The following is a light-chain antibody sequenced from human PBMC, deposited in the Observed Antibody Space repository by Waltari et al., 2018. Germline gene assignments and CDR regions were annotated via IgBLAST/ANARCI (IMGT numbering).Light chain of an antibody. CDR1: HSNIGSNF. CDR3: AAWDDSLSGRV. V-gene: IGLV1-47*01. Sequence: QSVLTQPPSMSGIPGQRVTISCSGSHSNIGSNFVYWYQQFPGTAPQRLIFRNTHRPAGVPDRFSASKAGASASLDISGLRSEDEADYYCAAWDDSLSGRVFGGGTKLTV. J-gene: IGLJ2*01. CDR2: RNT.